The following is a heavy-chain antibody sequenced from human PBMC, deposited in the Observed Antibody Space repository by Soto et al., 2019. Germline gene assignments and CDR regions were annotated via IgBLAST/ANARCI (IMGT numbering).Heavy chain of an antibody. CDR1: GGSISSYY. CDR2: IYYSGST. D-gene: IGHD1-7*01. Sequence: SETLYLTCTASGGSISSYYWSWIRQPPGKGLEWIGYIYYSGSTNYNPSLKSRVTISVDTSKNQFSLKLSSVTAADTAVYYCARRYGTTFDYWGQGTLVTVSS. CDR3: ARRYGTTFDY. V-gene: IGHV4-59*01. J-gene: IGHJ4*02.